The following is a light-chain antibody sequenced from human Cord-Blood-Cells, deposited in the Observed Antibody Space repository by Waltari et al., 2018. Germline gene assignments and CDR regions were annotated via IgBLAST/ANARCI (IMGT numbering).Light chain of an antibody. V-gene: IGKV3-11*01. CDR3: QQRSNWQGYT. Sequence: EIVLTQSPATLSLSPGERATLSCRASQSVSSYLAWYQQKPGQAPRLPIYDASNRATGIPARFSGSGSGTDFTLTISSLEPEDFAVYYCQQRSNWQGYTFGQGTKLEIK. CDR1: QSVSSY. CDR2: DAS. J-gene: IGKJ2*01.